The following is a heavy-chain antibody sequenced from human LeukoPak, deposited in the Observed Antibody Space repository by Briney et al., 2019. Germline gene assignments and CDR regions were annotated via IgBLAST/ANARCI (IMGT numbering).Heavy chain of an antibody. CDR3: ARETYSGYEFDY. V-gene: IGHV3-21*04. Sequence: PGGSLRLSCVASGFSFSSYSMNWVRQAPGKGLEWVASISMSNFYIYYADSVKGRFTISRDNSKNTLYLQMNSLRAEDTAVYYCARETYSGYEFDYWGQGTLVTVSS. D-gene: IGHD5-12*01. J-gene: IGHJ4*02. CDR1: GFSFSSYS. CDR2: ISMSNFYI.